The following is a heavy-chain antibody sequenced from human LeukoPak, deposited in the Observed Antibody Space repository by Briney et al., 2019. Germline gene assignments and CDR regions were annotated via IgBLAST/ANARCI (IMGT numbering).Heavy chain of an antibody. Sequence: GESLKISCQGSGYSFTSDWIGWVRQMLGKGLEWMGIIYPGDSDTKYSPSFQGQVTFSADKSISTAYLQWSSLKASDTAIYYCARRRLAQESIRPGIDAFDVWGQGTVVTVSA. D-gene: IGHD3-16*01. J-gene: IGHJ3*01. CDR1: GYSFTSDW. CDR2: IYPGDSDT. V-gene: IGHV5-51*01. CDR3: ARRRLAQESIRPGIDAFDV.